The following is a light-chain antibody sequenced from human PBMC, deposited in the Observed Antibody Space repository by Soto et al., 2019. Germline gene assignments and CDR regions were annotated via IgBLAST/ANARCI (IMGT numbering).Light chain of an antibody. Sequence: EIVLTQSPGTLSLSPGERATLSCRASQRVSSHSLAWYQQKPGQAPRTLIYGASSRATGIPDRFSASGSGTDFTLTIIRLEPEDFPVYYCHHYPRSSWTFGQGTKVEVK. CDR1: QRVSSHS. CDR3: HHYPRSSWT. V-gene: IGKV3-20*01. J-gene: IGKJ1*01. CDR2: GAS.